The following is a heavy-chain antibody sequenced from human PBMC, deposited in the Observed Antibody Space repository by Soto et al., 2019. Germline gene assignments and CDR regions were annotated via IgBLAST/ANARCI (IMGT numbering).Heavy chain of an antibody. J-gene: IGHJ6*02. D-gene: IGHD6-13*01. Sequence: QLQLQESGSGLVKPSQTLSLTCGVSGGSINSGDYAWSWIRQPPGKGLEWMGYIYHSGSTYYNSSLKSRVTILVDRSKNQFSLKLSSVTAADTAVYYCAGIRIAAAGDGLDVWGQGTTVPVSS. CDR1: GGSINSGDYA. CDR3: AGIRIAAAGDGLDV. V-gene: IGHV4-30-2*01. CDR2: IYHSGST.